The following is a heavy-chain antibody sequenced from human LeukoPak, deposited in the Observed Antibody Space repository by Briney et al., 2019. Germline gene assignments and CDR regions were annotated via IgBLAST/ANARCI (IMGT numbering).Heavy chain of an antibody. CDR2: ISDTGVGT. D-gene: IGHD4-11*01. CDR3: ARPPYSHYVVPTL. J-gene: IGHJ4*02. V-gene: IGHV3-23*01. Sequence: GGSLRLSCAASEFTLSSYAMTWVRQAPGKGLQWVSTISDTGVGTYYADSVKGRFTISRDNSKNTLYLQMSRLRAEDTAIYFCARPPYSHYVVPTLWGQGTLVTVSS. CDR1: EFTLSSYA.